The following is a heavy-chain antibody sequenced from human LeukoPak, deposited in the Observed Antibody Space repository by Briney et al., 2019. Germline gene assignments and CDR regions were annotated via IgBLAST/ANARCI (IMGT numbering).Heavy chain of an antibody. CDR1: GFTFSSYW. J-gene: IGHJ4*02. Sequence: GGSLRLSCAASGFTFSSYWMRWVRQAPGKGLEWVANIKQDGSEKYYVDSVKGRFTTSRDNAKNSLYLQMNSLRAEDTAVYYCARDQAASQVYYFDYWGQGTLVTVSS. CDR3: ARDQAASQVYYFDY. CDR2: IKQDGSEK. D-gene: IGHD2-15*01. V-gene: IGHV3-7*01.